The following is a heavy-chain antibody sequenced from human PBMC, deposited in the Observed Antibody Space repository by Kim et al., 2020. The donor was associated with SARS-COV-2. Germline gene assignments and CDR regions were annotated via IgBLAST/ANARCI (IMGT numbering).Heavy chain of an antibody. CDR3: ASPKNLRGGS. V-gene: IGHV3-7*01. CDR2: LNEDGSRK. J-gene: IGHJ4*02. CDR1: GFTFSDYW. D-gene: IGHD3-10*01. Sequence: GGSLRLSCAASGFTFSDYWMSWVRQAPGKGLEWVANLNEDGSRKSYVDSVKGRFTISRDNAKNSLYLQMNGLRAEDTAVYYCASPKNLRGGSWGQGTLVTVCS.